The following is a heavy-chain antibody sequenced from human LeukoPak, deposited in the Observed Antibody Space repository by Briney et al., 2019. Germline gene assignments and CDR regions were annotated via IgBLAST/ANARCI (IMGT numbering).Heavy chain of an antibody. Sequence: SETLSLTCIVSGGSINNHYWTWIRQTPGKGLEWIGDIHYTGTTKYNPSLKSRVTISIDTSKNQFSLELSSVTAADTAVYYCARENNHLTWFDPWGQGTLVTVSS. CDR1: GGSINNHY. V-gene: IGHV4-59*08. CDR2: IHYTGTT. J-gene: IGHJ5*02. D-gene: IGHD1-14*01. CDR3: ARENNHLTWFDP.